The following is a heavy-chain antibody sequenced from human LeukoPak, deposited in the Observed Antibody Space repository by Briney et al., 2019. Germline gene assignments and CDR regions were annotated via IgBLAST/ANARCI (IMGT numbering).Heavy chain of an antibody. CDR1: GFTVSSFY. J-gene: IGHJ4*02. Sequence: GGSLRLSCAASGFTVSSFYMSWVRQAPRKGLEWVSVLYTAGLTYYADSVQGRFTISRDNSKNTVFLQMDNLRADDTATYYCARSGPSILWSKYFDYWGQGALVTVSS. D-gene: IGHD3-10*01. CDR3: ARSGPSILWSKYFDY. CDR2: LYTAGLT. V-gene: IGHV3-66*01.